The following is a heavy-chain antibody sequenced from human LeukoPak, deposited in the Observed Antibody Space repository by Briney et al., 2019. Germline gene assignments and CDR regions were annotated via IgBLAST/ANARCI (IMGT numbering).Heavy chain of an antibody. CDR1: GFTFSSYS. V-gene: IGHV3-21*01. D-gene: IGHD4-17*01. CDR3: ARDDYGDPSVDY. J-gene: IGHJ4*02. Sequence: GGSLRLSCAASGFTFSSYSMNWVRQAPGKGLEWASSISSSSSYIYYADSVKGRFTISRDNAKNSLSLQMNSLRAEDTAVYYCARDDYGDPSVDYWGQGTLVTVSS. CDR2: ISSSSSYI.